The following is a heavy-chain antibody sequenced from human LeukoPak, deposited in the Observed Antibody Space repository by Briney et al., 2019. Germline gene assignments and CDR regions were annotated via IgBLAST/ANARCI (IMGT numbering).Heavy chain of an antibody. D-gene: IGHD2-8*01. J-gene: IGHJ4*02. CDR3: AREGPMVAIDF. Sequence: GGSLRLFCAVSGFTFSSYSMNWVRQAPGKGREWVSCITSSSTHIYYADSVKGRFTISRDNAKNSLYLQMNSLRAEDTAVYYCAREGPMVAIDFWGQGTLVTVSS. CDR1: GFTFSSYS. CDR2: ITSSSTHI. V-gene: IGHV3-21*01.